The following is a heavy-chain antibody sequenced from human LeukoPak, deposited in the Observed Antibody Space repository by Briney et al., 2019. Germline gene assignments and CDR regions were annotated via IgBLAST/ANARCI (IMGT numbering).Heavy chain of an antibody. V-gene: IGHV1-46*01. CDR1: GYTFTNYY. CDR2: VNPSGGST. J-gene: IGHJ4*02. CDR3: ARGEGGGYDLGDY. Sequence: ASVTVSCKTSGYTFTNYYVHWVRQAPGQGLEWMGIVNPSGGSTSYAQKFQGRVTMTRDTSTSTVYMELSSLRSEDTAVYYCARGEGGGYDLGDYWGQGTLVTVSS. D-gene: IGHD5-12*01.